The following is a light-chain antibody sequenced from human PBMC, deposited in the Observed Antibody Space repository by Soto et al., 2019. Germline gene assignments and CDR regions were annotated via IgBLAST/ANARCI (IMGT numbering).Light chain of an antibody. V-gene: IGLV2-14*01. CDR3: SSYTSISTYV. Sequence: QPASVSGSPGQSITISCTGTSSDVGGYNFVSWYQQHPDKAPKLMIYDVTNRPSGVSNRFSGSKSGNTASLTISGLQAEDEADYYCSSYTSISTYVFGTGTKVTVL. CDR2: DVT. J-gene: IGLJ1*01. CDR1: SSDVGGYNF.